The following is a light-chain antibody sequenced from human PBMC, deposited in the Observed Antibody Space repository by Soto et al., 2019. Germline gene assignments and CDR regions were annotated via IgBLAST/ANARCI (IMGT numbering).Light chain of an antibody. CDR2: SNN. CDR3: AAWDDSLKGV. Sequence: QSALTQPPSASGTPGQRVTISCSGSSSNIGSNTVNWYQQLPGTAPKLLIYSNNQRPSGVPDRFSGSKSGTSASLAISGLQSEDEADYYCAAWDDSLKGVFGTGTQLTVL. CDR1: SSNIGSNT. J-gene: IGLJ1*01. V-gene: IGLV1-44*01.